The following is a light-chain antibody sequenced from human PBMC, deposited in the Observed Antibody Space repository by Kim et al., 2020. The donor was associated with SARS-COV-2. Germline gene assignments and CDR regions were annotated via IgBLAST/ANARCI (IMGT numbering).Light chain of an antibody. J-gene: IGKJ1*01. Sequence: EIVLTQSPGTLSLSPGERATLSCRASQSVSSSYLAWYQQKPGQAPRLLIYRASSRATGIPDRFSGSGSGTDFTLTISRLEPEDFAVYYCQQYDNSRTFGQGTKLDIK. V-gene: IGKV3-20*01. CDR1: QSVSSSY. CDR3: QQYDNSRT. CDR2: RAS.